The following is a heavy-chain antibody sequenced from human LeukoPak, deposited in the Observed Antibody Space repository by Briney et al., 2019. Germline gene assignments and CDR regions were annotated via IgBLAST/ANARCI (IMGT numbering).Heavy chain of an antibody. CDR1: GLTFSSYA. D-gene: IGHD3-10*01. Sequence: PGGSLRLSCAASGLTFSSYAMNWVRQAPGKGLEWVSVISGSGGSTYYADSVKGRFTISRDNSKNTLYLQMNSLRAEDTAVYYCAGRGSGSYFDYWGQGTLVTVSS. CDR3: AGRGSGSYFDY. V-gene: IGHV3-23*01. J-gene: IGHJ4*02. CDR2: ISGSGGST.